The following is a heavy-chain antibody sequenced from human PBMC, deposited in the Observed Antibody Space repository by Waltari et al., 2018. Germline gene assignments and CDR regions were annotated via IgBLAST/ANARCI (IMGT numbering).Heavy chain of an antibody. CDR3: ARGRRDGYNRGGMDV. V-gene: IGHV7-4-1*02. CDR2: IKTTTGNP. CDR1: GYTFTSYA. Sequence: QVQLVQSGSELKKPGASVKVSCKASGYTFTSYAMNWVRQAPGQGLEWMGWIKTTTGNPTYAKGCTGRFVFSWDTSVSTAYLQISSLKAEDTAVYYCARGRRDGYNRGGMDVWGQGTTVTVSS. J-gene: IGHJ6*02. D-gene: IGHD5-12*01.